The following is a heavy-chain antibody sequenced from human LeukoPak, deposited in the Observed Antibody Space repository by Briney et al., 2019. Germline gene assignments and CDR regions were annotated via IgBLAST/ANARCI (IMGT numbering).Heavy chain of an antibody. V-gene: IGHV1-2*02. D-gene: IGHD5-12*01. J-gene: IGHJ4*02. CDR2: INPNSGST. Sequence: ASVKVSCKASGYTLTGYYMHWVRQAPGQGLEWMGWINPNSGSTNYQGRVTMTRDTSISTAYMELSRLRSDDTAVYYCARSSGYDSDYFDYWGQGTLVTVSS. CDR3: ARSSGYDSDYFDY. CDR1: GYTLTGYY.